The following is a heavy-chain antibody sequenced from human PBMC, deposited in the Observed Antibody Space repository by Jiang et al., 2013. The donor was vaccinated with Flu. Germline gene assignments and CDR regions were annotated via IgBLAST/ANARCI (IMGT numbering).Heavy chain of an antibody. CDR1: GFTFSSYG. Sequence: VQLVESGGGVVQPGRSLRLSCAASGFTFSSYGMHWVRQAPGKGLEWVAVISYDGKNENYADSVKGRFTISRDNSKNTLSLQMSSLRGDDTAVYYCAKDGSGSGWSPXNFYIYYMD. D-gene: IGHD6-19*01. CDR3: AKDGSGSGWSPXNFYIYYMD. V-gene: IGHV3-30*18. J-gene: IGHJ6*01. CDR2: ISYDGKNE.